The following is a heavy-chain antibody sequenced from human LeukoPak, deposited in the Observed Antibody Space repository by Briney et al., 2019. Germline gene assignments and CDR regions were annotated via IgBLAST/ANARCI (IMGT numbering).Heavy chain of an antibody. D-gene: IGHD3-10*01. J-gene: IGHJ4*02. CDR2: INPSGGST. V-gene: IGHV1-46*01. Sequence: GASVKVSCTASGYTFTTYYMHWVRQAPGQGLEWMGIINPSGGSTSYTQKFQGRVTMTRDTSTSTVYMEMSSLRSEDTAVYYCARSMVRGVTYYFDFWGQGTLVTVSS. CDR1: GYTFTTYY. CDR3: ARSMVRGVTYYFDF.